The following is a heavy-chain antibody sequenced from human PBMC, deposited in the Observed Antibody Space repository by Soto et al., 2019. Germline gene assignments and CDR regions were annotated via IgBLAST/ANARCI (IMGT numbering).Heavy chain of an antibody. V-gene: IGHV3-23*01. CDR1: GFTFSSYA. CDR3: AKDDGGVQLWSIDY. CDR2: ISGSGGST. D-gene: IGHD5-18*01. Sequence: VQLLESGGGLVQPGGSLRLSCAASGFTFSSYAMSWVRQAPGKGLEWVSAISGSGGSTYYADSVKGRFTISRDNSKNTLYLQMNRLSAEDTAVYYCAKDDGGVQLWSIDYWGQGTLVTVSS. J-gene: IGHJ4*02.